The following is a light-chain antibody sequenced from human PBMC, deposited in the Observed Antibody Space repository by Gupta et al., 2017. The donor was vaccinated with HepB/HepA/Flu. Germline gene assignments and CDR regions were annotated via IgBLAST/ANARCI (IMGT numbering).Light chain of an antibody. CDR2: GAS. CDR1: QSIRSTS. Sequence: EIVLTQSPGTLSLSPGERATLSCRASQSIRSTSLAWYQQKPGQAPRLFIYGASSRATGIPDRFSGSGSGTDFTLTISRLDPEDFAVYYCQQDGNLPQTFGQGTEVEIK. J-gene: IGKJ1*01. V-gene: IGKV3-20*01. CDR3: QQDGNLPQT.